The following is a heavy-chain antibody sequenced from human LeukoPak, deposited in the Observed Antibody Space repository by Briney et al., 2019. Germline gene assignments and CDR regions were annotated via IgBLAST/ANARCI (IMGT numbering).Heavy chain of an antibody. D-gene: IGHD4-17*01. CDR2: ISSNGGST. Sequence: GGSLRLSCSASGFTFGSYAMHWVRQAPGKGLEYVSAISSNGGSTYYADSVKGRFTISRDNSKNTLYLQMSSLRAEDTAVYYCVKERHGDYLRWGQGTLVTVSS. CDR3: VKERHGDYLR. V-gene: IGHV3-64D*06. CDR1: GFTFGSYA. J-gene: IGHJ4*02.